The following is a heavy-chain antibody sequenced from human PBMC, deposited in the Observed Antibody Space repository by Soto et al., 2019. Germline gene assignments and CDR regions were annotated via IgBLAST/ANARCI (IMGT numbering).Heavy chain of an antibody. V-gene: IGHV3-30*18. CDR2: ISYDGSNK. J-gene: IGHJ5*02. CDR3: AKDQSGTNWFDP. Sequence: GGSLRLSCAASGFTFSSYGMHWVRQAPGKGLEWVAVISYDGSNKYYADSVKGRFTISRDSSKNTLYLQMNSLRAEDTAVYYCAKDQSGTNWFDPWGQGTLVTVSS. CDR1: GFTFSSYG.